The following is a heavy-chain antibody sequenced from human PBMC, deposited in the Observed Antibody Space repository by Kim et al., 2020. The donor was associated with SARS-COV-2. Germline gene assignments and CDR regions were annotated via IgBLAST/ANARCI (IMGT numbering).Heavy chain of an antibody. Sequence: PSLKRRVTISVDTSKNQFSLKLSSVAAADTAVYYCAGGDFWSCYGVIDYWGQGTLVTVSS. CDR3: AGGDFWSCYGVIDY. D-gene: IGHD3-3*01. J-gene: IGHJ4*02. V-gene: IGHV4-34*01.